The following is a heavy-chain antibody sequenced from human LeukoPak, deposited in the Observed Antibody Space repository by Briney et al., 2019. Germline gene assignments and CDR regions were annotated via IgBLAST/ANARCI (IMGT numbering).Heavy chain of an antibody. CDR2: IWYDGSDK. D-gene: IGHD6-6*01. CDR3: ARESSSADAFDI. CDR1: GFTFSDYG. V-gene: IGHV3-33*01. Sequence: GGSLRLSCAASGFTFSDYGMHWVGQAPGKGLEWVAVIWYDGSDKYYADSVKGRFTISRDNYKNTLYVQMNSLRAEDTAMYYCARESSSADAFDIWGQGTMVTVSS. J-gene: IGHJ3*02.